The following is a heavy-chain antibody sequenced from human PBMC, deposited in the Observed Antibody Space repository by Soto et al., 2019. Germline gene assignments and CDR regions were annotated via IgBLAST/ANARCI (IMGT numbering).Heavy chain of an antibody. J-gene: IGHJ3*02. D-gene: IGHD3-22*01. Sequence: QMQLQESGPGLVKPSGTLSLTCAVSGGSISSTNWWTWVRQPPGKGLEWIGEIYHSGSSNYNPSLESRVTISVDKSKNQFSLKLSSVTAADTAVYYCGTFRSGYYKTDAFDIWGQGTMVTVSS. V-gene: IGHV4-4*02. CDR3: GTFRSGYYKTDAFDI. CDR1: GGSISSTNW. CDR2: IYHSGSS.